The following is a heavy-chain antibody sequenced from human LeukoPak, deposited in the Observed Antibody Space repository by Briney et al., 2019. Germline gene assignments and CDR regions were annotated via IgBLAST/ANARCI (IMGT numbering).Heavy chain of an antibody. Sequence: SETLSLTCTVSGGSISSYYWSWIRQPAGKGLEWIGRIYTSGSTNYNPSLKSRVTISVDTSKKQFSLKLNSVTAADTAVYYCARHGHKNEYNSPGVDYWGQGTLVTVSS. CDR2: IYTSGST. CDR3: ARHGHKNEYNSPGVDY. J-gene: IGHJ4*02. D-gene: IGHD1-14*01. V-gene: IGHV4-4*07. CDR1: GGSISSYY.